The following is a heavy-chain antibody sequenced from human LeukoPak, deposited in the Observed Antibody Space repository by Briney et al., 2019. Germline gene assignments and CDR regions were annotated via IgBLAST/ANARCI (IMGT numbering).Heavy chain of an antibody. V-gene: IGHV5-51*01. CDR1: GYNFNNLW. CDR2: VYPSKSDS. Sequence: GESLKISCEASGYNFNNLWIGWVRQVPGKGLEYMGIVYPSKSDSRYSPSFQGQVTISADRSLRTAYLQWNSLRASDTAVYYCVGLGLAMADTYDAFDVWGQGTMVVVS. J-gene: IGHJ3*01. D-gene: IGHD5-24*01. CDR3: VGLGLAMADTYDAFDV.